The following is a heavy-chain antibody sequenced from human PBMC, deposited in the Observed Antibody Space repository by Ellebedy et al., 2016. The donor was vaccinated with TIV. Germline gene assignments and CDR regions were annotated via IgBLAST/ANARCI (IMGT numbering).Heavy chain of an antibody. J-gene: IGHJ4*02. Sequence: SETLSLXCTVSGGSISSSSYYWGWIRQPPGKGLEWIGSIYYSGSTYYNPSLKSRVTISVDTSKNQFSLKLSSVPAADTAVYYCARDRAGYSSSWFMAFPGRVGYYFDYWGQGTLVTVSS. CDR3: ARDRAGYSSSWFMAFPGRVGYYFDY. CDR2: IYYSGST. V-gene: IGHV4-39*07. CDR1: GGSISSSSYY. D-gene: IGHD6-13*01.